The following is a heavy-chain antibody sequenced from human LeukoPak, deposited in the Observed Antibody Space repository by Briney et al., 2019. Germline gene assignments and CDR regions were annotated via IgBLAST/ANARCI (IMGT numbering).Heavy chain of an antibody. CDR3: ARGAPGGTSVTLGWFDP. D-gene: IGHD1-26*01. Sequence: SVKVSCKASGYTFTSYAISWVRQAPGQGLEWMGGIIPIFGTANYAQKFQGRVTITADESTSTAYMELSSLRSEDTAVYYCARGAPGGTSVTLGWFDPWGQGTLVTVSS. V-gene: IGHV1-69*13. CDR2: IIPIFGTA. CDR1: GYTFTSYA. J-gene: IGHJ5*02.